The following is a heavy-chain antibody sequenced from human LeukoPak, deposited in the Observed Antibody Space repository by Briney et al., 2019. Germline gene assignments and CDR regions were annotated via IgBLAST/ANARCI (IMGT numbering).Heavy chain of an antibody. Sequence: SSETMSLTCTVSGGSMSSYYWSWIRQPPGKGLEWIGYIYYSGSTKYNPSFKSRVTISVDTSKNQFSLKLSSVTAADTAVYYCARGARAGYNLEPFDYWGQGTLVTVSS. CDR3: ARGARAGYNLEPFDY. V-gene: IGHV4-59*08. CDR2: IYYSGST. J-gene: IGHJ4*02. CDR1: GGSMSSYY. D-gene: IGHD5-24*01.